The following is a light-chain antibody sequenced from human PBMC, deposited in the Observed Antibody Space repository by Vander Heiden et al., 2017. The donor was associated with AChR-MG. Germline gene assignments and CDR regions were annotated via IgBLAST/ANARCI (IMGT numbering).Light chain of an antibody. V-gene: IGKV3D-15*01. CDR3: QQYNNWPRT. Sequence: EIVMTQSPATLSVSPGERATLSGRASQSGSSNLAWYQQKPGQAPRLLIGGASTRATGTPARFSGSGSGTVFTLTSSSLQSEDFAFYYWQQYNNWPRTFGGGTKVEIK. CDR2: GAS. J-gene: IGKJ4*01. CDR1: QSGSSN.